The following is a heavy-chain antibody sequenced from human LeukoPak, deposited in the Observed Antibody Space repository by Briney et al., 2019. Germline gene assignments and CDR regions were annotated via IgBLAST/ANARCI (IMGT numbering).Heavy chain of an antibody. D-gene: IGHD2-15*01. Sequence: HPGGSLRLSCAASGFTFSSYAMHWVRQAPGKGLEWVAVISYDGSNKYYADSVKGRFTISRDNSKNTLYLQMNSLRAEDTAVYYCARPQSSTATAFDAFDIWGQGTMVTVSS. CDR2: ISYDGSNK. CDR3: ARPQSSTATAFDAFDI. CDR1: GFTFSSYA. J-gene: IGHJ3*02. V-gene: IGHV3-30*04.